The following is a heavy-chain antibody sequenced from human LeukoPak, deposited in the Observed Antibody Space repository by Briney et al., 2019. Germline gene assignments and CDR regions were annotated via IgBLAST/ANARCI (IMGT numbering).Heavy chain of an antibody. V-gene: IGHV3-9*01. CDR1: GFNFGDFA. D-gene: IGHD6-13*01. CDR3: AKGSLSLAASAFDS. J-gene: IGHJ4*02. Sequence: GRSLRLSCAASGFNFGDFAMNWVRQASGKGLEWVSGINWSGARIFYADSAKGRFTISRDNAKNSLYLEINSLRPEDTAFYYCAKGSLSLAASAFDSWGQGTPVTVSS. CDR2: INWSGARI.